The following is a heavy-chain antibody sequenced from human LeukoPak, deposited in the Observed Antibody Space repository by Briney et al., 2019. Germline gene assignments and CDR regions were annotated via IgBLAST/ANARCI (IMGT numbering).Heavy chain of an antibody. V-gene: IGHV3-23*01. Sequence: GGSLRLSCAASGFPFSIYAMTWVRQAPGKGLEWVSYVSGGGNTYYADSVKGRFSISRDNSKNTVSLQMNNLRADDTGLYYRAKFRGAGSHVYYRMDVWGTGTTVTVSS. D-gene: IGHD3-10*01. CDR2: VSGGGNT. CDR3: AKFRGAGSHVYYRMDV. J-gene: IGHJ6*04. CDR1: GFPFSIYA.